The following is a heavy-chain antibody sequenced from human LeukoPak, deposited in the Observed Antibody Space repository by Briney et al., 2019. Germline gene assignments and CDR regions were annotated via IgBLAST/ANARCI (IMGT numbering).Heavy chain of an antibody. CDR2: VYYSGIT. J-gene: IGHJ3*02. Sequence: SETLSLTCTVSGGSISSLYWSWIRQPPGKGLEWIGYVYYSGITNYDPSLRSRVTISVDTSKNQFSLKLSSVTAADTAVYYCARPEGSGWYDIWGQGTMVTVSS. D-gene: IGHD6-19*01. CDR3: ARPEGSGWYDI. V-gene: IGHV4-59*08. CDR1: GGSISSLY.